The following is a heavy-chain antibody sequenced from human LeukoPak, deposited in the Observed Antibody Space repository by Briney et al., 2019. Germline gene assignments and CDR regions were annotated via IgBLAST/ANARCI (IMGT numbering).Heavy chain of an antibody. CDR2: INGGGDST. J-gene: IGHJ4*02. CDR3: AREGSSSSFGY. CDR1: GFVFNNYP. D-gene: IGHD6-13*01. V-gene: IGHV3-23*01. Sequence: PGGSLRLSCAASGFVFNNYPMSWVRQAPGKGLEWVSVINGGGDSTYYADSVKGRFTISRDNSKNTLFLQMNSLRAEDTAVYYCAREGSSSSFGYWGQGTLVTVSS.